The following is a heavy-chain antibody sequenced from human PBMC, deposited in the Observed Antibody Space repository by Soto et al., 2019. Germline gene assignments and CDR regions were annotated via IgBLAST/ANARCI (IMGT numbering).Heavy chain of an antibody. Sequence: PWGSLRLSCVASGFTFNSSAMSWVRQAPGKGLEWVSAIRGRGAGTYYADAVKGRFITSREKSKNTLYLQMTSLRAEDTVVYSCANLGHDGDWTFYYWGQGALVSV. CDR3: ANLGHDGDWTFYY. CDR2: IRGRGAGT. CDR1: GFTFNSSA. J-gene: IGHJ4*02. D-gene: IGHD1-1*01. V-gene: IGHV3-23*01.